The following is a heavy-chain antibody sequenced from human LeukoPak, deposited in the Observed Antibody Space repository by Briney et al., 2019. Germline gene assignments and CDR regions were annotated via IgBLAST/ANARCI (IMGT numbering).Heavy chain of an antibody. Sequence: GGSLRLSCAASGFTFSTYGMHWVRQAPGKGLEWVSAISGSGGSTYYADSVKGRFTISRDNSKNTLYLQMSSLRAEDTAVYYCAILVEGSSGYYFDYWGQGTLVTVSS. J-gene: IGHJ4*02. D-gene: IGHD3-22*01. CDR2: ISGSGGST. CDR3: AILVEGSSGYYFDY. CDR1: GFTFSTYG. V-gene: IGHV3-23*01.